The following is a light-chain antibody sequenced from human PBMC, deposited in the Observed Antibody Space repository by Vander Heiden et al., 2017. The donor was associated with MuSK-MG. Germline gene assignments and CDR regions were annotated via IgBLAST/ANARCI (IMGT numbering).Light chain of an antibody. V-gene: IGLV1-40*01. CDR3: QSYDNSLSGSVI. CDR2: INA. Sequence: QSVLTQPPSVSGARGQRITISCSGSSSNFGAGFAVHWYQHLPGTPPNLLMSINANRPSGVPDRFSCSNSGTSASTAITWLQVEDEADYYYQSYDNSLSGSVIFGGGTKVTVL. CDR1: SSNFGAGFA. J-gene: IGLJ2*01.